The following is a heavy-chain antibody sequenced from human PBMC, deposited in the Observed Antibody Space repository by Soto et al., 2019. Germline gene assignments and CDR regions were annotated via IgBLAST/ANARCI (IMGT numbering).Heavy chain of an antibody. CDR3: ARGRRFSSSFYHFDY. D-gene: IGHD6-13*01. V-gene: IGHV4-31*03. Sequence: SETLSLTCTVSDGSISSGDYYWSWIRQHPGKGLEWIGYIYYSGSTYYNPSLKSRVTISVDTSKNQFSLKLSSVTAADTAVYYCARGRRFSSSFYHFDYWGQXALVTVSS. CDR1: DGSISSGDYY. J-gene: IGHJ4*02. CDR2: IYYSGST.